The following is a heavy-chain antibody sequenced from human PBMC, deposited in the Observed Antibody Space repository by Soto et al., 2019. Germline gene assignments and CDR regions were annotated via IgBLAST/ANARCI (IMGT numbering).Heavy chain of an antibody. CDR3: ARRVSTSCCYFVGMDV. CDR1: GGTFSTYA. V-gene: IGHV1-69*05. CDR2: IIPIFHTT. J-gene: IGHJ6*02. Sequence: QVRLVQSGAEVKKPGSSVKVSCKASGGTFSTYAISWVRQAPGQGLEWIGGIIPIFHTTNYAQKFQGRVTITSDESTTPAYMELSRLTSEVTAVYYCARRVSTSCCYFVGMDVWGQGTTVSVSS. D-gene: IGHD2-2*01.